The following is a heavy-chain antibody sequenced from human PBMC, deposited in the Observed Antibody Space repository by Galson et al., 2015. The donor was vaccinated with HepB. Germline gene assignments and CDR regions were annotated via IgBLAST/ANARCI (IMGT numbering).Heavy chain of an antibody. CDR2: IWYDGSNQ. CDR1: GFTFSTYG. D-gene: IGHD6-13*01. CDR3: AREARIAAPASLDY. V-gene: IGHV3-33*01. J-gene: IGHJ4*02. Sequence: SLRLSCAASGFTFSTYGMHWVRQAPGKGLEWVAVIWYDGSNQYYASSVKGRFTISRDNFRNTLSLQMSSLSAEDTALYYCAREARIAAPASLDYWGQGTLVTVSS.